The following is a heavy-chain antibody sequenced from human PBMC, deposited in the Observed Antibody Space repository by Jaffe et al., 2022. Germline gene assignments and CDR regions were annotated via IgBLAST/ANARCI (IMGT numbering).Heavy chain of an antibody. D-gene: IGHD3-3*01. J-gene: IGHJ4*02. V-gene: IGHV4-39*01. CDR1: GGSISSSSYY. CDR3: ARRITIFGVVTSLKYFDY. CDR2: IYYSGST. Sequence: QLQLQESGPGLVKPSETLSLTCTVSGGSISSSSYYWGWIRQPPGKGLEWIGSIYYSGSTYYNPSLKSRVTISVDTSKNQFSLKLSSVTAADTAVYYCARRITIFGVVTSLKYFDYWGQGTLVTVSS.